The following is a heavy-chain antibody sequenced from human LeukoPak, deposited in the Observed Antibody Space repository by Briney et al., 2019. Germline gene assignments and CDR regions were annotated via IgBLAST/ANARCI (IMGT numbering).Heavy chain of an antibody. D-gene: IGHD6-25*01. CDR3: AKDRHTTRPGTQRRYFDY. Sequence: PGGSLRLSCAASGFDFSTYAINWVRQAPGKGLEWVSSISTMSNYIFYGDSVKGRFTISRDNAKNSLYLQMNSLRAEDTAVYYCAKDRHTTRPGTQRRYFDYWGQGTLVTVSS. CDR2: ISTMSNYI. J-gene: IGHJ4*02. V-gene: IGHV3-21*01. CDR1: GFDFSTYA.